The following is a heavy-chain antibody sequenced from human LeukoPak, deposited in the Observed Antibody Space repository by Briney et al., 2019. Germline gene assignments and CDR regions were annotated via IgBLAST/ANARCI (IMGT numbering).Heavy chain of an antibody. V-gene: IGHV5-51*07. CDR1: GYSFTNYW. D-gene: IGHD2-2*01. CDR3: ARGFRDCSRTSCYGVHWFDP. Sequence: GESLKISCKDSGYSFTNYWIGWVHQMPGKGLEWVAMIYPGDSDTRYSPSFQGQVTISADKSISTAYLQWNSLKASATAMYYCARGFRDCSRTSCYGVHWFDPWGQGPLVPVSS. J-gene: IGHJ5*02. CDR2: IYPGDSDT.